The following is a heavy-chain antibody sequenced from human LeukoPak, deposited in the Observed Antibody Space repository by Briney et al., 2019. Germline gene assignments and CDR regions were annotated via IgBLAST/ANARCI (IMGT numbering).Heavy chain of an antibody. J-gene: IGHJ4*02. D-gene: IGHD3-10*01. CDR2: ISTSSSTI. V-gene: IGHV3-48*04. CDR1: GGSFSGYY. CDR3: VSYYSFDY. Sequence: PSETLSLTCAVYGGSFSGYYWNWVRQAPGKGLEWVSFISTSSSTIYYADSVRGRFTISRDNAKNALYLQMNSLRPEDTAVYYCVSYYSFDYWGQGTLVTVSS.